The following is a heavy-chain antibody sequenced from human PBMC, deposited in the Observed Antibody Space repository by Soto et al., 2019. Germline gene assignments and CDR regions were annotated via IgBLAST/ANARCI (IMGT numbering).Heavy chain of an antibody. V-gene: IGHV4-4*02. CDR2: IFHSGST. Sequence: PSETLSLTCAVSGGSISSSNWWSWVRQPPGKGLEWVGEIFHSGSTNYNPSLKSRVTISLDMSNNQFSLKLNSVTAADTAVYYCARVTSGLSLFDYWGQGTLVTVS. CDR1: GGSISSSNW. J-gene: IGHJ4*02. D-gene: IGHD6-19*01. CDR3: ARVTSGLSLFDY.